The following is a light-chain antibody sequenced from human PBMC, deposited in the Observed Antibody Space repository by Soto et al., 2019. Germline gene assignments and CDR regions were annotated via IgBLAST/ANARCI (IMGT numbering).Light chain of an antibody. Sequence: QSALTQPRSVSGSPGQSVTISCTGTSSDVGGYNYVSWYQQHPGKAPKLMIYDVSKRPSGVPDRFSGSQSGNTASLTISGLQDEDEADYYCCSYAGSYTWVFGGGTKLTVL. CDR3: CSYAGSYTWV. CDR1: SSDVGGYNY. CDR2: DVS. J-gene: IGLJ3*02. V-gene: IGLV2-11*01.